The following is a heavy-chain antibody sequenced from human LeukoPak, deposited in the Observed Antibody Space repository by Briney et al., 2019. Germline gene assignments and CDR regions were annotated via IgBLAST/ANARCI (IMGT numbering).Heavy chain of an antibody. Sequence: GGSLRLSCAASGFTFSSHWMDWVRQAPGKGLEWVSSISSSSSYIYYADSVKGRFTISRDNAKNSLYLQMNSLRAEDTAVYYCAASVRGVTSFDYWGQGTLVTVSS. D-gene: IGHD3-10*01. CDR3: AASVRGVTSFDY. J-gene: IGHJ4*02. CDR2: ISSSSSYI. CDR1: GFTFSSHW. V-gene: IGHV3-21*01.